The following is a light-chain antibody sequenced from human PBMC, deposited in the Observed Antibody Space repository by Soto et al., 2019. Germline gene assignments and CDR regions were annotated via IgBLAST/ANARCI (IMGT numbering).Light chain of an antibody. Sequence: QSVLTQPPSVSGAPGQRVTISCTGRSSNIGAGYDVHWYQQLPGTAPKLLIYANSNRPSGVPGRFSGSKSGTSASLAITGLQAEDEADYYCQSYDSSLWGVFGGGTKLTVL. CDR2: ANS. V-gene: IGLV1-40*01. CDR1: SSNIGAGYD. CDR3: QSYDSSLWGV. J-gene: IGLJ3*02.